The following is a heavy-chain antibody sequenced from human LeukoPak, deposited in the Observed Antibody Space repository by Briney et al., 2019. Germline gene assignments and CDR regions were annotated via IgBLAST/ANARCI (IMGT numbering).Heavy chain of an antibody. CDR3: AREWRVHSDSDAFDI. CDR2: ISSSGSNI. J-gene: IGHJ3*02. V-gene: IGHV3-11*04. D-gene: IGHD4-11*01. CDR1: GFTFSDYY. Sequence: GGSLRLSCAASGFTFSDYYMSWIRQAPGKGLEWVSYISSSGSNIYSADSVKGRFTISRDNAKNSLYLQMNSLRAEDTGIYYCAREWRVHSDSDAFDIWGQGTMVTVSS.